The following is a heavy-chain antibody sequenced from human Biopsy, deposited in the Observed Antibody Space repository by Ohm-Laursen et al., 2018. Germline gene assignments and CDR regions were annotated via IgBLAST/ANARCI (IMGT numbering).Heavy chain of an antibody. CDR1: GGSTNDYF. Sequence: SDTLSLTCSVSGGSTNDYFWSWIRQPAGETLEWIGRIYSSGGSSYNPSLKSRISMSMDTSNNQFSLTLTSGTAADTAVYYCARTPGKAVAGRFLDLWGRGTLVTVSS. D-gene: IGHD6-19*01. V-gene: IGHV4-4*07. CDR3: ARTPGKAVAGRFLDL. J-gene: IGHJ2*01. CDR2: IYSSGGS.